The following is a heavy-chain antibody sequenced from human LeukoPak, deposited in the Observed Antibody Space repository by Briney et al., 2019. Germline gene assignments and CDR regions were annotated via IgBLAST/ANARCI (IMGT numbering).Heavy chain of an antibody. V-gene: IGHV3-21*01. CDR2: ISSSSSYI. J-gene: IGHJ3*02. Sequence: GVSLRLSCAASVFTFSSYSMNWVRQAPGKGLEWVSSISSSSSYIYYADSVKRRFTISRDNAKNSLYLQMNSMRAEDTAVYYCVRDMFYYDSSGYYYPDAFDIWGQGTMVTVSS. CDR1: VFTFSSYS. CDR3: VRDMFYYDSSGYYYPDAFDI. D-gene: IGHD3-22*01.